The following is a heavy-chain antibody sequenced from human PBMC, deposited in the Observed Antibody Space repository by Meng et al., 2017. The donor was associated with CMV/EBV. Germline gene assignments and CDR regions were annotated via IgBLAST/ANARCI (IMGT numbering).Heavy chain of an antibody. V-gene: IGHV4-61*01. D-gene: IGHD2-2*01. Sequence: SETLSLTCTVSGGSVSSGSYYWSWIRQPPGKGLEWIVYIYYSGSTNYNSSLKSRVTISVDTSKNQFSLKLSSVTAADTAVYYCARESVVVPAAMIIKKPDYYYYGMDVWGQGTMVTVSS. J-gene: IGHJ6*02. CDR1: GGSVSSGSYY. CDR2: IYYSGST. CDR3: ARESVVVPAAMIIKKPDYYYYGMDV.